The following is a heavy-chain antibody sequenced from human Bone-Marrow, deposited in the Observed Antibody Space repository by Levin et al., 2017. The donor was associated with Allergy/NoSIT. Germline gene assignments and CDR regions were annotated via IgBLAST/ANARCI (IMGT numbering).Heavy chain of an antibody. D-gene: IGHD4-11*01. CDR1: GFTFSTFW. Sequence: GGSLRLSCAASGFTFSTFWMSWVRQAPGKGLEWVANIKPDGSEEYYVDSVKGRFTISRDNAKNSLYLQMNSLRAEDTAVYYCARLGDYSNYYYWGQGTLVTVSS. V-gene: IGHV3-7*01. CDR2: IKPDGSEE. CDR3: ARLGDYSNYYY. J-gene: IGHJ4*02.